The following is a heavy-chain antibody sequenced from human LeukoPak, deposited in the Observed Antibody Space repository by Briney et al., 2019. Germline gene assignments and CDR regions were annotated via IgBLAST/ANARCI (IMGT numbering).Heavy chain of an antibody. V-gene: IGHV4-59*08. CDR1: GGSISSYY. J-gene: IGHJ4*02. D-gene: IGHD2-2*01. Sequence: SETLSLTCTVSGGSISSYYWSWIRRPPGRGLEWIGYIYYSGSTNYNASLKSRVTISVDTSKKQFSLKLTSVTAADTAVYYCARHEVRGLYFDYWGQGTLVTVSS. CDR2: IYYSGST. CDR3: ARHEVRGLYFDY.